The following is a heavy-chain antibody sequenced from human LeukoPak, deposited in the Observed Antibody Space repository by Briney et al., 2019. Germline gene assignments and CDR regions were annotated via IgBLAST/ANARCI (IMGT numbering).Heavy chain of an antibody. CDR1: GFTVITND. V-gene: IGHV3-53*01. J-gene: IGHJ4*02. Sequence: GGSLRLSCAASGFTVITNDMTRVRQAPGKGLEWVSVLYSDGNTKYADSVQGRFTISRDNSENTLYLEMNSLSPDDTAVYYCARGVEPLAANTLAYWGQGTLVTVSS. CDR2: LYSDGNT. D-gene: IGHD1-14*01. CDR3: ARGVEPLAANTLAY.